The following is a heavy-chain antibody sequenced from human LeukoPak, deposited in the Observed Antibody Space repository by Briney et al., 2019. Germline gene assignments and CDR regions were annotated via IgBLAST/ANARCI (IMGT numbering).Heavy chain of an antibody. D-gene: IGHD6-13*01. CDR3: ARAAAPGNNWFDP. J-gene: IGHJ5*02. Sequence: SVKVSCKASGGTFSSYAISWVRQAPGQGLEWMGRIIPILGIANYAQKFQGRVTITADESTSTAYMELSSLRSEDTAVYYCARAAAPGNNWFDPWGQGTLVTVSS. V-gene: IGHV1-69*04. CDR1: GGTFSSYA. CDR2: IIPILGIA.